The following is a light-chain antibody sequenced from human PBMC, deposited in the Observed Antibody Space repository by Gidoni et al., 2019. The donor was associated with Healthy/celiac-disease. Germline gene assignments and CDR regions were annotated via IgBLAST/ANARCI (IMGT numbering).Light chain of an antibody. Sequence: QSALTQPPSASGSPGQSVTISCTGTSSDVGGYNYVSCYQQHPGKAPKLMIYEVSKRPSGVPDRFSGSKSGNTASLTVSGLQAEDEADYYCSSYAGSKGYVFGTGTKVTVL. V-gene: IGLV2-8*01. CDR1: SSDVGGYNY. J-gene: IGLJ1*01. CDR3: SSYAGSKGYV. CDR2: EVS.